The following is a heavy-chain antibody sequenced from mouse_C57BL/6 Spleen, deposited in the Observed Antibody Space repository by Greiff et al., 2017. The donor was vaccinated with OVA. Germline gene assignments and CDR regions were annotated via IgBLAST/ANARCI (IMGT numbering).Heavy chain of an antibody. J-gene: IGHJ2*01. CDR3: ARRWLLLFDY. D-gene: IGHD2-3*01. CDR1: GYTFTSYW. CDR2: IDPSDSYT. Sequence: VQLQQPGAELVMPGASVKLSCKASGYTFTSYWMHWVKQRPGQGLEWIGEIDPSDSYTNYNQKFKGKSTLTVDKSSSKAYMQLSSLTSEDSAVYYCARRWLLLFDYWGQGTTLTVSS. V-gene: IGHV1-69*01.